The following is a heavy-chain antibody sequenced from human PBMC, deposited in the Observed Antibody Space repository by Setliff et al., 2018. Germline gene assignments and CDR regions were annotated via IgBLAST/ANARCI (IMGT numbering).Heavy chain of an antibody. D-gene: IGHD3-22*01. V-gene: IGHV4-34*01. CDR2: IDQSGIT. Sequence: SETLSLTCAVYGGSFSGYYWSWIRQPPGKGPEWIGEIDQSGITNYNPSLKSRVTISIDTSKNQFSLRLSSVTAADTAVYYCARASYYYDSSGYYGAGAFDIWGQGTMVTVSS. CDR1: GGSFSGYY. J-gene: IGHJ3*02. CDR3: ARASYYYDSSGYYGAGAFDI.